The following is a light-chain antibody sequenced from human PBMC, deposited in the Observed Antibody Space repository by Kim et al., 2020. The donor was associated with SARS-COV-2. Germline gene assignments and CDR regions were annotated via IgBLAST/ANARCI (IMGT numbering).Light chain of an antibody. J-gene: IGKJ4*01. CDR1: QSISNY. CDR3: QQRYNWPPLT. V-gene: IGKV3-11*01. Sequence: ILLTQSPATLSLSPGERATLSCRASQSISNYLAWYQQKPGQAPRLLIYDASNRATGIPDRFSGSGSGTDFTLTISGLEPEDSAVYYCQQRYNWPPLTFGGGTKV. CDR2: DAS.